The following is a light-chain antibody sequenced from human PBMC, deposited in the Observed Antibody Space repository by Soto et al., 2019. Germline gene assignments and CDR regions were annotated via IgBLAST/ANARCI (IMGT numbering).Light chain of an antibody. CDR1: NSNIGNNY. J-gene: IGLJ1*01. CDR2: DND. Sequence: QSVLTQPPSVSAAPGQRVTISCSGSNSNIGNNYVSWFQQLPGTAPKLLIIDNDKRPSGIPDRFSGSRSGTSATLGITGLQTGDEADYYCGTWDNILRGWVFGTGTKVTVL. CDR3: GTWDNILRGWV. V-gene: IGLV1-51*01.